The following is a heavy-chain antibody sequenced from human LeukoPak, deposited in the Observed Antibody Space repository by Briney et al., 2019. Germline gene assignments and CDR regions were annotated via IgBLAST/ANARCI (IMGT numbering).Heavy chain of an antibody. CDR1: GYTLTELS. V-gene: IGHV1-24*01. CDR2: FDPEDGET. J-gene: IGHJ3*02. CDR3: TKRGYGSGSYYGRADTFDI. Sequence: ASVKVSCKVSGYTLTELSMHWVRQAPGKGLEWMGGFDPEDGETTYAQKFQGRVTMTEDTATDTAYMELSSLRSEDTAVYYCTKRGYGSGSYYGRADTFDIWGHGTMVTVSS. D-gene: IGHD3-10*01.